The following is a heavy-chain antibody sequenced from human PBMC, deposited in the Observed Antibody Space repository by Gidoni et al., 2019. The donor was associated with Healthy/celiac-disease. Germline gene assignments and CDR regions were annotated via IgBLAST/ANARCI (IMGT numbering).Heavy chain of an antibody. Sequence: QVQLQESGPGLVKHSQTLHPPRTVSGGSTSSSGYYWSWIRQHPGKGLEWIGYIYYSGSTYYNPSLKSRVTISVVTSKSQFSLKLSSVTAADTAVYYCARGLQKLERRIDYWGQGALVTVSS. CDR1: GGSTSSSGYY. CDR3: ARGLQKLERRIDY. V-gene: IGHV4-31*03. D-gene: IGHD1-1*01. J-gene: IGHJ4*02. CDR2: IYYSGST.